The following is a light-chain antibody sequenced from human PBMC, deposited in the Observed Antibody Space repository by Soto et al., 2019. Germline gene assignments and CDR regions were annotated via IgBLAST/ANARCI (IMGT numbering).Light chain of an antibody. CDR3: SSYTSSSTLWV. CDR2: DVS. V-gene: IGLV2-14*01. CDR1: RSDGGGYNY. Sequence: QSALTQPASVSGSPGQSITISCTGTRSDGGGYNYVSWYQQHPGKAPQLMIYDVSNRPSGVSNRFSGSKSGNTASLTISGLQAEDEADYYCSSYTSSSTLWVFGGGTKLTVL. J-gene: IGLJ3*02.